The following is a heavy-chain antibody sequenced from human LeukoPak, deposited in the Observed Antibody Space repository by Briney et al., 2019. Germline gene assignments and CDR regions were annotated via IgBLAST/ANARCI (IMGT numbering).Heavy chain of an antibody. CDR1: GYTFTGYY. Sequence: ASVKVSCKASGYTFTGYYMHWVRQAPGQGLEWMGWINPNSGGTNYAQKFQGRVTMTRDTSISTAYMELSRLRSDDTAVYYCAKHGEFGELLPPDDAFDIWGQGTMVTVSS. CDR2: INPNSGGT. J-gene: IGHJ3*02. D-gene: IGHD3-10*01. V-gene: IGHV1-2*02. CDR3: AKHGEFGELLPPDDAFDI.